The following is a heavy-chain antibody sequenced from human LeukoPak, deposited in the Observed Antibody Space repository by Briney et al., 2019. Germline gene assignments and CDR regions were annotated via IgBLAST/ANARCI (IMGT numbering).Heavy chain of an antibody. CDR2: IIPIFGTA. D-gene: IGHD3-22*01. Sequence: SVKVSCKASGYTFTGDYMHWVRQAPGQGLEWKGGIIPIFGTANYAQKFQGRVTITADESTSTAYMELSSLRSEDTAVYYCASPGDYYDSSGYHDAFDIWGQGTMVTVSS. J-gene: IGHJ3*02. V-gene: IGHV1-69*13. CDR1: GYTFTGDY. CDR3: ASPGDYYDSSGYHDAFDI.